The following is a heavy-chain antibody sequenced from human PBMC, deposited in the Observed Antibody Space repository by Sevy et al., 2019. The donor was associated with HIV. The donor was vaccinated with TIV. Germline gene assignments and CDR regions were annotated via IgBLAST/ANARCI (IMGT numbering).Heavy chain of an antibody. J-gene: IGHJ4*02. D-gene: IGHD2-21*02. Sequence: GGSLRLSCAASGFTFSSYAMSWVRQAPGKGLEWVSAISGSGGSTYYADSVKGRFTISRDNSKNTLYLQMNSLRAEDTAVYYGAKVGSEVVVTAITYWGQGTLVTVSS. CDR2: ISGSGGST. CDR3: AKVGSEVVVTAITY. CDR1: GFTFSSYA. V-gene: IGHV3-23*01.